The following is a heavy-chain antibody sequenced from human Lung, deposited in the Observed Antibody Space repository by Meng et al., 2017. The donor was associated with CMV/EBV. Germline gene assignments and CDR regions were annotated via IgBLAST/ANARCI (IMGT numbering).Heavy chain of an antibody. CDR3: ARVVPPSYYYDSSGYYDY. Sequence: SVXVSXXASGGTFSSYAISWVRQAPGQGLEWMGGIIPVLGTANYPQKFQGRVTITTDESTSTAYMELSSLRSDDTAVYYCARVVPPSYYYDSSGYYDYWGQGTLVXVSS. CDR2: IIPVLGTA. CDR1: GGTFSSYA. V-gene: IGHV1-69*05. J-gene: IGHJ4*02. D-gene: IGHD3-22*01.